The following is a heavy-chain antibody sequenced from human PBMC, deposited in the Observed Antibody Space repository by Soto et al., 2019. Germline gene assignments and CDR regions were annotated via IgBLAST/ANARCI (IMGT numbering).Heavy chain of an antibody. CDR1: GFIFNRYA. V-gene: IGHV3-30-3*01. Sequence: QVQLVESGGGVVQPGRSLRLSCAASGFIFNRYAMHWVRQAPGKGLEWVAGILYDGSKKYYADSVKGRFIIPRDNSKNMVYLEMSSLRVEDTVVYYCVREDTGSFDHWGQGTLVTVSS. CDR2: ILYDGSKK. D-gene: IGHD2-8*02. CDR3: VREDTGSFDH. J-gene: IGHJ4*02.